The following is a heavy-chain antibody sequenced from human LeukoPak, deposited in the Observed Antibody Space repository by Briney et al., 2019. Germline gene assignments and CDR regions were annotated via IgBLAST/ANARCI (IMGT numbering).Heavy chain of an antibody. CDR3: ARAAYGSGSYDVDY. V-gene: IGHV4-38-2*02. Sequence: GLEXXXSIYHSGSTYYNPSLKSRVTISVDTSKNQFSLKLSSVTAADTAVYYCARAAYGSGSYDVDYWGQGTLVTVSS. CDR2: IYHSGST. J-gene: IGHJ4*02. D-gene: IGHD3-10*01.